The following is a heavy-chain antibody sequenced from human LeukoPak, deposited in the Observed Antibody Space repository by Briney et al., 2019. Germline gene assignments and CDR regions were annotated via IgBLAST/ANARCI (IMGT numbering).Heavy chain of an antibody. CDR3: ARDREYYFDY. CDR2: INSDGRRT. Sequence: GGSLRLSCAASGFPFSTYWMHWVRQAPGKGLVWVSHINSDGRRTNYADSVKGRFTISRDNAKNSLYLQMNSLRAEDTAVYYCARDREYYFDYWGQGTLVTVSS. V-gene: IGHV3-74*01. CDR1: GFPFSTYW. J-gene: IGHJ4*02.